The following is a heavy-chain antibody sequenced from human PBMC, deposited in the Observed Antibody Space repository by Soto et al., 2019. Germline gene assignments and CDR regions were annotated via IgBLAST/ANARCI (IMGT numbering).Heavy chain of an antibody. CDR2: TNSSGRT. CDR3: ARFSTLGKGAGVDV. CDR1: CDSISSSDSY. Sequence: QVQLQESGPGLVKPSQTLSLTCSVFCDSISSSDSYWSLIRQPPGKGLEWIGYTNSSGRTCYKPSLKRRFSISIDTSKNLFSLRLTSVTVAVPAVYFCARFSTLGKGAGVDVW. V-gene: IGHV4-30-4*08. J-gene: IGHJ6*01. D-gene: IGHD2-2*01.